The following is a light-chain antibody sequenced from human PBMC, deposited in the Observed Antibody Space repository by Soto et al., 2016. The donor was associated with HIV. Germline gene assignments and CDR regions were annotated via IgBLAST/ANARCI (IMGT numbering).Light chain of an antibody. CDR3: QVWDTNSDHPV. V-gene: IGLV3-21*02. CDR1: NIGAKS. J-gene: IGLJ2*01. Sequence: SYVLSQPPSMSVAPGEPARITCGGNNIGAKSVHWYQQKPGQAPLLVVYEDSDRPSGIPERFSGSNSGNTATLTISRVEAGDEADHYCQVWDTNSDHPVFGGGTTVTVL. CDR2: EDS.